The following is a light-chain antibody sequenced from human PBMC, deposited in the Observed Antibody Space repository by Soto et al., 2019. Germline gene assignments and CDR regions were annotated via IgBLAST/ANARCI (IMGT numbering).Light chain of an antibody. CDR2: ASS. V-gene: IGKV1-17*02. J-gene: IGKJ3*01. Sequence: DIPMTQSPSSLSASVGDRVTITCRASQDIGDDLDWFQQKPGKAPKRLIYASSGLQSGAPARFSGSGSGTKFALTLSNLYPEDFATYYCLQHNRLPFTFGPGTKVDVK. CDR3: LQHNRLPFT. CDR1: QDIGDD.